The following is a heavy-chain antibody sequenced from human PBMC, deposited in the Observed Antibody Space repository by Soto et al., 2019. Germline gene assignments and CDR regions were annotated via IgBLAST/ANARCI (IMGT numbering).Heavy chain of an antibody. D-gene: IGHD2-2*01. V-gene: IGHV1-18*01. CDR1: GYTFTSYG. CDR3: AREGLVLVPTTVNSDYYYYAMDV. CDR2: INPYNGNT. J-gene: IGHJ6*02. Sequence: ASVKVSCKASGYTFTSYGISWVRQAPGQGLEWMGWINPYNGNTNYAQKLQGRVTMTTDTSTSTAYMELRSLRSDDTAVYYCAREGLVLVPTTVNSDYYYYAMDVWG.